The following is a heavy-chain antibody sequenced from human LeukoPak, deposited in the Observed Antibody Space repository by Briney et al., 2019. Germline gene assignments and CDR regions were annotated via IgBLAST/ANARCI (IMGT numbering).Heavy chain of an antibody. CDR2: ISSGSSAT. CDR1: GFTFSDYS. J-gene: IGHJ5*02. D-gene: IGHD3-3*01. V-gene: IGHV3-48*04. Sequence: HAGGSLRLSCAASGFTFSDYSMNWVRQAPGKGLEWVSYISSGSSATYYADSVRGRFTVSRDNAENSLYLQMNSLRAEDTAVYYCAREMESWGQGTLVTVSS. CDR3: AREMES.